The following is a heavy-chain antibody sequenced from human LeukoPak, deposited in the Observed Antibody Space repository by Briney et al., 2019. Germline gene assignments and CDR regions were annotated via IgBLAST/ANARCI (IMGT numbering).Heavy chain of an antibody. J-gene: IGHJ4*02. Sequence: SETLSLTCAVYGGPFSGYYWSWIRQPPGKGLEWIGEINHSGSTNYNPSLKSRVTISVDTSKNQFSLKLSSVTAADTAVYYCARGRPAVDYWGQGTLVTVSS. CDR2: INHSGST. V-gene: IGHV4-34*01. CDR3: ARGRPAVDY. CDR1: GGPFSGYY.